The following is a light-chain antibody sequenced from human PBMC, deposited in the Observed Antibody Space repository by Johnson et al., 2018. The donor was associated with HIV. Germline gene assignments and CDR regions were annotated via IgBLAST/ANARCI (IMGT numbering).Light chain of an antibody. CDR2: ENN. CDR1: SSNIGNNY. J-gene: IGLJ1*01. V-gene: IGLV1-51*02. CDR3: GTWGSSLSAGV. Sequence: QLVLTQPPSVSAAPGQKVTISCSGSSSNIGNNYVSWFQHLPGTAPKLLIYENNKRPSGIPDRFSASKSGTSATLGITGLQTGDEADYYCGTWGSSLSAGVFGTGTKVTVL.